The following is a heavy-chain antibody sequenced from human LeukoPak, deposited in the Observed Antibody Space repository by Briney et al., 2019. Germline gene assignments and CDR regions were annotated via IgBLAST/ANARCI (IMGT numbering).Heavy chain of an antibody. CDR1: GFTFSSYS. D-gene: IGHD4-17*01. CDR3: ARGRAVTTYYYYGMDV. V-gene: IGHV3-21*01. Sequence: GGSLRLSCAASGFTFSSYSMNWVRQAPGKGLEWVSSISSGSSYIYYADSVKGRFTISRDNAKNSLYLQMNSLRAEDTAVYYCARGRAVTTYYYYGMDVWGKGTTVTVSS. J-gene: IGHJ6*04. CDR2: ISSGSSYI.